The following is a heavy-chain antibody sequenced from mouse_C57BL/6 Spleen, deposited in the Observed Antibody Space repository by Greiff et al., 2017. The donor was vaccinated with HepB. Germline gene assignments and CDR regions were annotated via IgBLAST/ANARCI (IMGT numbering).Heavy chain of an antibody. V-gene: IGHV1-18*01. J-gene: IGHJ3*01. CDR2: INPNNGGT. CDR3: ESAKRALRREFAY. D-gene: IGHD2-4*01. Sequence: EVQLQQSGPELVKPGASVKIPCKASGYTFTDYNMDWVKQSHGKSLEWIGDINPNNGGTIYNQKFKGKATLTVDKSSSTAYMELRSLTSEDTAVYYCESAKRALRREFAYWGQGTLVTVSA. CDR1: GYTFTDYN.